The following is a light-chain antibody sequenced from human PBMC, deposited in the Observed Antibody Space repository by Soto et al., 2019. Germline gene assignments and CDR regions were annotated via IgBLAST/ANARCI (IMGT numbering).Light chain of an antibody. CDR2: TNN. J-gene: IGLJ2*01. CDR1: SSNIGRNT. V-gene: IGLV1-44*01. Sequence: QLVLTQAPSASGTPGQRVTISCSGSSSNIGRNTVNWYQQLPGMAPKLLIYTNNQRPSGVPDRFSGSKSGTSASLAISGLQSEDEANYHCAAWDDSLNGVVFGGGTKLTVL. CDR3: AAWDDSLNGVV.